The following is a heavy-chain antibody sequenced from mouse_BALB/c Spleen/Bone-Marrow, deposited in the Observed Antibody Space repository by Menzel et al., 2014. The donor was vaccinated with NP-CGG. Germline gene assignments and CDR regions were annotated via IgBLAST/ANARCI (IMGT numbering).Heavy chain of an antibody. CDR2: IWAGGST. Sequence: VKLVESGPGLVAPSQSLSITCTVSGFSLTSYGVHWVRPPPGKGLEWLGVIWAGGSTNYNSALMSRLSISKDNSKSQVFLKMNSLQTDDTAMYYCARRLRTGGYYAMDYWGQGTSVTVSS. CDR1: GFSLTSYG. V-gene: IGHV2-9*02. D-gene: IGHD1-2*01. J-gene: IGHJ4*01. CDR3: ARRLRTGGYYAMDY.